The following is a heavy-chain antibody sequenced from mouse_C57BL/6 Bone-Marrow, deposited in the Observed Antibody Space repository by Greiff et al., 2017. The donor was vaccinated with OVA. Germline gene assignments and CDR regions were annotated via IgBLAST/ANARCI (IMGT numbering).Heavy chain of an antibody. V-gene: IGHV5-17*01. CDR1: GFTFSDYG. CDR3: ARDYGNPYWYFDV. CDR2: ISSGSSTI. D-gene: IGHD2-1*01. Sequence: EVHLVESGGGLVKPGGSLKLSCGASGFTFSDYGMHWVRQAPEKGLEWVAYISSGSSTIYYADTVKGRFTISRDNAKNTLFLQMTSLRSEDTAMYYCARDYGNPYWYFDVWGTGTTVTVSS. J-gene: IGHJ1*03.